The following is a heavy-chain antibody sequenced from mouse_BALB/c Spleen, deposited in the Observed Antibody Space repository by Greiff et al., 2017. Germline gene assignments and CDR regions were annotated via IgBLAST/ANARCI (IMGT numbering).Heavy chain of an antibody. CDR1: GFSLTGYG. CDR2: IWGDGST. V-gene: IGHV2-6-7*01. J-gene: IGHJ3*01. CDR3: ARDVDCGWFAY. Sequence: QVQLKESGPGLVAPSQSLSITCTVSGFSLTGYGVNWVRQPPGKGLEWLGMIWGDGSTDYNSALKSRLSISKDNSKSQVFLKMSSLQTDDTARYYCARDVDCGWFAYWGQGTLVTVSA.